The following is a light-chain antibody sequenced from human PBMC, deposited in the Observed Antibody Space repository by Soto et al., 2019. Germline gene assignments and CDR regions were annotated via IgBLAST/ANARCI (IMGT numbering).Light chain of an antibody. Sequence: QSALTQPPSASGSPGQSLTISCTGTSSDVGGYNDVFWYQQHPGKAPKLMIYEVNKRPSGVPERCSGSKSGNTASLTVSGLQAEDEADYYCQSYDGSLSGLVVFGGGTKLTVL. CDR1: SSDVGGYND. CDR3: QSYDGSLSGLVV. CDR2: EVN. J-gene: IGLJ2*01. V-gene: IGLV2-8*01.